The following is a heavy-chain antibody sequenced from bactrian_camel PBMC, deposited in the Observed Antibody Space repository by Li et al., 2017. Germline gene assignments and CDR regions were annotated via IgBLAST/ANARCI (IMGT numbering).Heavy chain of an antibody. CDR1: GQQQGTYY. Sequence: WQLVESGGGSVQAGGSLRLSCPFSGQQQGTYYMAWFRQAPGREREGVAAIDTTDGSTTYADSVKGRFTISRDNAKNTLYLQMDSLKPEDQAMYYCAANSVCLPAVIATVDSVCEYNYSGQGTQVTVS. D-gene: IGHD4*01. CDR3: AANSVCLPAVIATVDSVCEYNY. J-gene: IGHJ4*01. V-gene: IGHV3S28*01. CDR2: IDTTDGST.